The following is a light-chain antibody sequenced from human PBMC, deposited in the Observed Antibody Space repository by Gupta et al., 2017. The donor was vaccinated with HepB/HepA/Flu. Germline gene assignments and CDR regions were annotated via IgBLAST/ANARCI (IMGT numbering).Light chain of an antibody. J-gene: IGKJ3*01. CDR1: QSVSRN. Sequence: EIVMTQSPATLSVSPGERATLSCRASQSVSRNLAWYQQKPRQAPRLRIYGASTKATGIPARYSGSGSGNEGTIPISILQAEECEVYYCEQYKNCHHLMFTFGHGTKVDIK. CDR2: GAS. CDR3: EQYKNCHHLMFT. V-gene: IGKV3-15*01.